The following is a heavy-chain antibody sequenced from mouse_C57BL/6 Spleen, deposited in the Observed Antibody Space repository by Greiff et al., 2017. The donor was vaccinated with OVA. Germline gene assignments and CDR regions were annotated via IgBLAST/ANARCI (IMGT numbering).Heavy chain of an antibody. CDR1: GYTFTSYW. J-gene: IGHJ3*01. D-gene: IGHD2-2*01. V-gene: IGHV1-52*01. Sequence: QVQLQQPGAELVRPGSSVKLSCKASGYTFTSYWMHWVKQRPIQGLEWIGNIDPSDSETHYNQKFKDKATLTVDKSSSTAYMQLSSLTSEDSAVYYCARRRVTTGGAWFAYWGQGTLVTVS. CDR3: ARRRVTTGGAWFAY. CDR2: IDPSDSET.